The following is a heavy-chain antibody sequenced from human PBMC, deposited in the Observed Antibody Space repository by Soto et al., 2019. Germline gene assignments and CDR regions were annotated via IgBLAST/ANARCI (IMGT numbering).Heavy chain of an antibody. CDR1: GYSFTSFD. D-gene: IGHD4-17*01. J-gene: IGHJ5*02. CDR3: ARAPDYGDLGRWFDP. V-gene: IGHV1-8*01. Sequence: QEQLVQSGAEVKKPGASVKVSCKASGYSFTSFDINWVRQVTGQGLAWMGWMNPNSGHTGYAQKFQGRVTMTRNTSISTAYLELSSLKSEDTAVYYCARAPDYGDLGRWFDPWGQGTLVTVSS. CDR2: MNPNSGHT.